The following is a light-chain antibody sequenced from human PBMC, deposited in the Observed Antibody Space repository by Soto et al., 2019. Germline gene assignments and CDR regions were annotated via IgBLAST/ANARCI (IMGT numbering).Light chain of an antibody. CDR1: QSVSSSY. CDR2: GAS. J-gene: IGKJ2*01. Sequence: EIVLTQSPGTLSLSPGERATLSCRASQSVSSSYLAWYQQKPGQAPRLLIYGASSRATGIPDRFSGRGSGTDFTLTISRLEPEDFAVYYCQQYGSSPKYTCGQGTKLEIK. V-gene: IGKV3-20*01. CDR3: QQYGSSPKYT.